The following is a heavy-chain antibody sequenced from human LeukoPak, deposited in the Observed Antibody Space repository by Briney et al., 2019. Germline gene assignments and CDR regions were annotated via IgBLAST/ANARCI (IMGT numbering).Heavy chain of an antibody. CDR3: ARSFGVVIKGWGDY. CDR1: GFTFSSYG. J-gene: IGHJ4*02. V-gene: IGHV3-64*01. D-gene: IGHD3-3*01. Sequence: PGGSLRLSCAASGFTFSSYGMHWVRQAPGKGLEYVSAISSNGGSTYYANSVKGRFTISRDNSKNTLYLQMGSLRAEDMAVYYCARSFGVVIKGWGDYWGQGTLVTVSS. CDR2: ISSNGGST.